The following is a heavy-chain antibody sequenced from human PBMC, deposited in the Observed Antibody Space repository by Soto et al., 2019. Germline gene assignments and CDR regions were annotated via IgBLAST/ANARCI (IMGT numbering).Heavy chain of an antibody. CDR1: GYTFTSYY. CDR2: INPSGGST. J-gene: IGHJ6*02. V-gene: IGHV1-46*01. D-gene: IGHD1-1*01. Sequence: QVQLVQSGAEVKKPGASVKVSCKASGYTFTSYYMHWVRQAPGQGLEWMGIINPSGGSTSYAQKFQGRVTMTRDTSMSTVYMELSSLRSEDTAVYYCARDLEDYGMDVWGQGTTVTVSS. CDR3: ARDLEDYGMDV.